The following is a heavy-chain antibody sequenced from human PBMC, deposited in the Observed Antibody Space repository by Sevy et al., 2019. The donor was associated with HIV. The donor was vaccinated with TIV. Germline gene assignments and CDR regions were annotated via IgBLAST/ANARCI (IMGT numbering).Heavy chain of an antibody. J-gene: IGHJ6*02. V-gene: IGHV3-23*01. CDR2: LIGSGSRT. Sequence: GGSLRLSCAASGFPFSNYAMSWVRQAPGKGLEWVSTLIGSGSRTCYADSVTGRFIISRDNPRNALYLQMNSLRAEDTAIYYCAKRRVQSGLSGGGANYGMDVCGRGTTVTVSS. D-gene: IGHD2-15*01. CDR3: AKRRVQSGLSGGGANYGMDV. CDR1: GFPFSNYA.